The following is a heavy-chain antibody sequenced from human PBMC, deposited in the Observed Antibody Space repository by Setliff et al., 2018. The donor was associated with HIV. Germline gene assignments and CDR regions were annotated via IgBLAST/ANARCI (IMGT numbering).Heavy chain of an antibody. CDR1: GYTFTSDD. D-gene: IGHD3-22*01. V-gene: IGHV1-8*02. CDR2: MNPNSANT. J-gene: IGHJ4*02. CDR3: ARGHYYDSSGYFRPLGY. Sequence: ASVKVSCKASGYTFTSDDINWVRQATGQGLEWMGWMNPNSANTGYAQRFQGRVAMTRNTSISTAYMELSSLRSEDTAVYYCARGHYYDSSGYFRPLGYWGQGTLVTVSS.